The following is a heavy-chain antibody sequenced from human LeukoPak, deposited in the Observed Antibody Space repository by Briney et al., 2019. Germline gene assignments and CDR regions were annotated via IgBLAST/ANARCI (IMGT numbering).Heavy chain of an antibody. D-gene: IGHD3-22*01. CDR2: IVVGSGNT. CDR1: GFTFTSSA. CDR3: AADQVYDSSGYYWFDY. V-gene: IGHV1-58*01. J-gene: IGHJ4*02. Sequence: SVKVSCKASGFTFTSSAVQWVRQARGQRLEWIGWIVVGSGNTNYAQKFQERVTITRDMSTSTAYMELSSLRSEDTAVYYCAADQVYDSSGYYWFDYWGQGTLVTVSS.